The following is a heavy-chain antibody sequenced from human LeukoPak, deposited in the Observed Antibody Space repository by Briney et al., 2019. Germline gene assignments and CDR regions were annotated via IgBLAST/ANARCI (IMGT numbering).Heavy chain of an antibody. Sequence: PSETLSLTCTVSGGSISSYYWSWIRQPPGKGLEWIGYIYYSGSTNYNPSLKSRVTISVDTSKNQFSLKQSSVTAADTAVYYCARVTAQSMVRGVSIDYWGQGTLVTVSS. CDR1: GGSISSYY. V-gene: IGHV4-59*01. J-gene: IGHJ4*02. D-gene: IGHD3-10*01. CDR2: IYYSGST. CDR3: ARVTAQSMVRGVSIDY.